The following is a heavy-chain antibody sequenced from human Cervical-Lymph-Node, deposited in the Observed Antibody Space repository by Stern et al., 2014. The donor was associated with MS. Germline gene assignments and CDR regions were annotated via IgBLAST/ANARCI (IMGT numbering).Heavy chain of an antibody. V-gene: IGHV1-2*06. Sequence: VQLVQSGAEVTKPGASVKVSCKASGHTFTGYYMKWVRQAPGQGLEWMGRINPNSGATKYARKVQGRDAMTRDTSISTAYMELNNLTSDDTAVYYCARDPRLDYFGMDVWGQGTTVTVSS. CDR3: ARDPRLDYFGMDV. CDR2: INPNSGAT. CDR1: GHTFTGYY. J-gene: IGHJ6*02.